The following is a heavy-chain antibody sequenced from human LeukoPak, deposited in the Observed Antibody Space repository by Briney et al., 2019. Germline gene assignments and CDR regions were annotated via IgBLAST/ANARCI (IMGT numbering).Heavy chain of an antibody. D-gene: IGHD3-16*02. CDR3: ARVWGSYRPFDY. J-gene: IGHJ4*02. CDR1: GYTFTSYY. V-gene: IGHV1-46*01. Sequence: ASVKVSCKASGYTFTSYYMHWVRQAPGQGLEWMGIINPSGGSTGYAQKFQGRVTMTRDTSTSTVYMELSSLRSEDTAVYYCARVWGSYRPFDYWGQGTLVTVSS. CDR2: INPSGGST.